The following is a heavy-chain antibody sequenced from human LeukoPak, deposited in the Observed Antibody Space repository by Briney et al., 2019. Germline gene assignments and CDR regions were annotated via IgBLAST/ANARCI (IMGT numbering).Heavy chain of an antibody. J-gene: IGHJ4*02. CDR1: GGSITSTGDY. CDR2: IYYAGTT. CDR3: ARRRSTTMGHPLDY. Sequence: SETLSLTCTVSGGSITSTGDYWGWIRQPPGKGLEWIGSIYYAGTTSYNPSLKGGVTISVDTSKNQFSLKLSSVTAADTAIYYCARRRSTTMGHPLDYWGQGTLVTVSS. D-gene: IGHD1-14*01. V-gene: IGHV4-39*01.